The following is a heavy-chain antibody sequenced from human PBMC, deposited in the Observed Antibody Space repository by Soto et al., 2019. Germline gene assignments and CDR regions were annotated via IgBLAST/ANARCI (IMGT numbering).Heavy chain of an antibody. J-gene: IGHJ4*02. CDR3: ARGTSHPDY. CDR2: ISSSSSTI. V-gene: IGHV3-48*02. D-gene: IGHD2-2*01. Sequence: EVQLVESGGGLVQPGGSLRLSCAASGITFSSYSMSWVRQAPGKGLEWVSYISSSSSTIYYADSVKGRFTISRDNAKNSLYLHMNSLRDEDTAVYYCARGTSHPDYWGQGTLVTVSS. CDR1: GITFSSYS.